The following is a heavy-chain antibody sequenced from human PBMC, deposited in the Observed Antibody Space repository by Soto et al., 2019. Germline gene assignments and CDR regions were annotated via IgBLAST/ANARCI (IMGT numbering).Heavy chain of an antibody. CDR3: ARHSXSGYDLSKYYYYYYGMDV. V-gene: IGHV4-39*01. Sequence: SGTLSLTCTVSGGSISSSSYYWGWIRQPPGKGLEWIGSIYYSGSTYYNPSLKSRVTISVDTSKNQFSLKLSSVTAADTAVYYCARHSXSGYDLSKYYYYYYGMDVWRQGTTVTV. CDR2: IYYSGST. CDR1: GGSISSSSYY. D-gene: IGHD5-12*01. J-gene: IGHJ6*02.